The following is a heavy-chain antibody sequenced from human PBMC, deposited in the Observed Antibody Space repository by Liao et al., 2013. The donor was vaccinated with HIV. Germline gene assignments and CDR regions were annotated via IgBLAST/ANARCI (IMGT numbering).Heavy chain of an antibody. J-gene: IGHJ1*01. Sequence: QLQLQESGPGLVKPSETLSLACTVSGGSISGKTYHWGWIRQPPGKGLEWIGSIYYSGSTYYNQSLRSRVTISVDASKNQFSLKLSSVTAADTAVYYCARDNRLWFGELQEYFHHWGQGTLVTVSS. D-gene: IGHD3-10*01. CDR3: ARDNRLWFGELQEYFHH. CDR1: GGSISGKTYH. CDR2: IYYSGST. V-gene: IGHV4-39*07.